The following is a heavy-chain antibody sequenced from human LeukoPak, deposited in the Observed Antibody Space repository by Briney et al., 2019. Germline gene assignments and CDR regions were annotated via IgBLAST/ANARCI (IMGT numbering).Heavy chain of an antibody. J-gene: IGHJ4*02. CDR3: ARTYYYGSGSWQDDY. D-gene: IGHD3-10*01. CDR2: IYYSGST. V-gene: IGHV4-30-4*01. Sequence: SQTMSLTCTVSGGSISSGDYYWSWIRQPPGKGLEWIGYIYYSGSTYYNPSLKSRVTISVDTSKNQLSLKLSSVTAADTAVYYCARTYYYGSGSWQDDYWGQGTLVTVSS. CDR1: GGSISSGDYY.